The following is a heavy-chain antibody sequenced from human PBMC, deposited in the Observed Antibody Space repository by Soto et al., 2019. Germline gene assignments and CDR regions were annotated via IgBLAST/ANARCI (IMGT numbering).Heavy chain of an antibody. Sequence: QVQLQESGPGLVKPSATLSLTCNVSGGFIDSFYWSWIRQPPGKGLEWIGYVDYLGSTKYNPSLESRLTISVDTSKNQFSPRLNSVTAADTATYYCARAFGSRNWFDPWGQGTLVTVSA. J-gene: IGHJ5*02. D-gene: IGHD3-16*01. CDR1: GGFIDSFY. V-gene: IGHV4-59*01. CDR2: VDYLGST. CDR3: ARAFGSRNWFDP.